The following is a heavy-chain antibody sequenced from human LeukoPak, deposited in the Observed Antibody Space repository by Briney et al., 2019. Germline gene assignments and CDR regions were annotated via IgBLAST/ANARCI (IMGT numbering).Heavy chain of an antibody. CDR2: ISAYNGNT. D-gene: IGHD1-14*01. CDR1: GYTFNSYG. CDR3: ARDLASAGVDY. Sequence: GASVKVSCKASGYTFNSYGFSWVRQAPGQGLEWMGWISAYNGNTNYAQKLQGRVTMTTDTSTSTAYMELRSLRSDDTAVYYCARDLASAGVDYWGQGTLVTVSS. J-gene: IGHJ4*02. V-gene: IGHV1-18*01.